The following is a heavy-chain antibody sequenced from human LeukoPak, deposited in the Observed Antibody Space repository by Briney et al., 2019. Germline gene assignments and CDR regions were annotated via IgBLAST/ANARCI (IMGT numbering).Heavy chain of an antibody. V-gene: IGHV4-61*02. J-gene: IGHJ4*02. CDR2: IYTSGST. Sequence: SETLSLTCTVSGGSISSGSYYWSWIRQPAGKGLEWIGRIYTSGSTNYNPSLKSRVTISVDTSKNQFSLKLSSVTAADTAVYYCARDSSSWYYDYWGQGALVTVSS. D-gene: IGHD6-13*01. CDR1: GGSISSGSYY. CDR3: ARDSSSWYYDY.